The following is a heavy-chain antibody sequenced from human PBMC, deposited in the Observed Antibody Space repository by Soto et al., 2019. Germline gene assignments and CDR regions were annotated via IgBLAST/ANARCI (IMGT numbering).Heavy chain of an antibody. D-gene: IGHD1-26*01. V-gene: IGHV3-7*03. CDR2: IKQDGSEK. Sequence: GGSLRLSCAASGFTFSSYWMSWVRQAPGEGLEWVANIKQDGSEKYYVDSVKGRFTISRDNAKNSLYLQMNSLRAEDTAVYYCAREGAPPYSGSCFDYWGQGTLVTVSS. CDR1: GFTFSSYW. CDR3: AREGAPPYSGSCFDY. J-gene: IGHJ4*02.